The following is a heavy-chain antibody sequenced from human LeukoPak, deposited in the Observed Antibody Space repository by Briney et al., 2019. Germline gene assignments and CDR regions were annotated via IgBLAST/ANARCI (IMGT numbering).Heavy chain of an antibody. CDR3: ARDPSPTIAVAGHFDY. CDR1: GGSISSYY. D-gene: IGHD6-19*01. J-gene: IGHJ4*02. Sequence: PSETLSLTCTASGGSISSYYWSWIRQPPGKGLDWIGYIYYSGSTNYNPSLKSRVTISVDTSKNQFSLKLSSVTAADTAVYYCARDPSPTIAVAGHFDYWGQGTLVTVSS. V-gene: IGHV4-59*12. CDR2: IYYSGST.